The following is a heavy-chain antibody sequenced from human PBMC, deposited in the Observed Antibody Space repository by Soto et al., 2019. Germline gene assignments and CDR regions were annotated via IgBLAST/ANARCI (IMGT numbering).Heavy chain of an antibody. CDR3: ARDDYWDPTPVGY. CDR2: ISAYNGNT. Sequence: QVQLVQSGAEVKKPWDSVKVSCKASGYTFTSYGISWVRQAPGQGLEWMGGISAYNGNTNYAQQLQGRVTMTTDRSTSTAYMALRSLRSDDTAVYYFARDDYWDPTPVGYWGQGTLVTVSS. D-gene: IGHD4-17*01. CDR1: GYTFTSYG. V-gene: IGHV1-18*01. J-gene: IGHJ4*02.